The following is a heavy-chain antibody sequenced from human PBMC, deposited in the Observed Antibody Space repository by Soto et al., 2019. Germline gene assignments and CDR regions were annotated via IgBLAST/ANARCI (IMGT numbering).Heavy chain of an antibody. CDR2: ISWNSGSI. Sequence: GGSLILSCAASGFTFDDYAMHWVRQAPGKGLEWVSGISWNSGSIGYADSVKGRFTISRDNAKNSLYLQMNSLRAEDTALYYCAKDITRAVSSSSYFDYWGQGTLVTVSS. J-gene: IGHJ4*02. D-gene: IGHD6-6*01. CDR3: AKDITRAVSSSSYFDY. CDR1: GFTFDDYA. V-gene: IGHV3-9*01.